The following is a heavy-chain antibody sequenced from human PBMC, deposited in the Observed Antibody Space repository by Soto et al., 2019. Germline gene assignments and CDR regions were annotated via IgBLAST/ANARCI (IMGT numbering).Heavy chain of an antibody. D-gene: IGHD4-17*01. V-gene: IGHV4-4*07. CDR1: GGSISSHY. CDR2: IYLSGST. J-gene: IGHJ4*02. Sequence: QVQLQESGPGLVKPSETLSLTCTVSGGSISSHYWIWIRQPAGKGLEWIGRIYLSGSTNYNPSLRSPATMSVDTSKNQFSLKVTSVTAADTAVYYCASALLDYGDYYFDNWGQGTLVTVSS. CDR3: ASALLDYGDYYFDN.